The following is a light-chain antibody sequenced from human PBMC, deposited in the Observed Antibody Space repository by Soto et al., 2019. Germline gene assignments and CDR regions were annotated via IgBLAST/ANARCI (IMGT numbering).Light chain of an antibody. CDR3: QQYNHWPRMLS. Sequence: EIVLTQFPGTLSLSPGERATLSCRASQSLHSNFLVWYQQKPGQAPRLLISSASRRATGIPDRFSGSGSGTDFTLTIGRLDPEDFAVYYCQQYNHWPRMLSFGGGTRVEL. V-gene: IGKV3-20*01. J-gene: IGKJ4*01. CDR1: QSLHSNF. CDR2: SAS.